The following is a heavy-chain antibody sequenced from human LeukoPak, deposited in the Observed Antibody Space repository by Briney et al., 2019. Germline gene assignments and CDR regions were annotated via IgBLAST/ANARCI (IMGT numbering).Heavy chain of an antibody. Sequence: GGSLRLSCAASGFTFSSYDMHWVRQAPGKGLEWVSGISGSGGNTYYADSVKGRFTISRDNSKNALYLQMNSLRAEDTAVYYCAKDWNYYDSSGYYYFDYWGQGTLVTVSS. CDR1: GFTFSSYD. J-gene: IGHJ4*02. D-gene: IGHD3-22*01. V-gene: IGHV3-23*01. CDR3: AKDWNYYDSSGYYYFDY. CDR2: ISGSGGNT.